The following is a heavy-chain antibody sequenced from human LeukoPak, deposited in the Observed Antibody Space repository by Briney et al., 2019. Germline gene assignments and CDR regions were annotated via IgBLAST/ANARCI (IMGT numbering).Heavy chain of an antibody. Sequence: GGSLRLSCAASGFTFSSYGMHWVRQAPGKGLEWVSYISSSSSTIYYADSVKGRFTISRDNAKNSLYLQMNSLRAEDTAVYYCASGYQGAFDIWGQGTMVTVSS. CDR3: ASGYQGAFDI. CDR2: ISSSSSTI. D-gene: IGHD5-12*01. J-gene: IGHJ3*02. CDR1: GFTFSSYG. V-gene: IGHV3-48*01.